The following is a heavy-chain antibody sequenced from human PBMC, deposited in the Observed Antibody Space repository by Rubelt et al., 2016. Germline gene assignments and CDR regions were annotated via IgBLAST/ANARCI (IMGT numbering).Heavy chain of an antibody. Sequence: QVQLQQWGAGLLKPSETLSLTCAVYGGSFSGYYWSWIRQPPGKGLEWIGEINHSGSTNYNPSLKCLVVISVDTSKNQFCLKLRSVTAADTAVYYYARDPGKIQLWPYYYYYGMDVWGQGTTVTVSS. CDR3: ARDPGKIQLWPYYYYYGMDV. CDR2: INHSGST. D-gene: IGHD5-18*01. V-gene: IGHV4-34*01. CDR1: GGSFSGYY. J-gene: IGHJ6*02.